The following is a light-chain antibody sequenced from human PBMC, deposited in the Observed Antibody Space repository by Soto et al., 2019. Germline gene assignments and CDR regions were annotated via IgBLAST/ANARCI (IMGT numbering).Light chain of an antibody. J-gene: IGKJ4*01. CDR1: QSISRY. CDR3: QQTYSIPLT. CDR2: AAS. Sequence: DIQMTQSPSSLSASLGDIVTIACRASQSISRYLNWYQHKPGKAPNLLIYAASSLKPGVPSRFSGSGSGTDFTLTISSLQPEDFATYYCQQTYSIPLTCGGGTKVQI. V-gene: IGKV1-39*01.